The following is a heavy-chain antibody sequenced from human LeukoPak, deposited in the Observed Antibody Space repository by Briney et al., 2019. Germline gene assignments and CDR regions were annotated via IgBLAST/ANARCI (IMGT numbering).Heavy chain of an antibody. J-gene: IGHJ4*02. CDR1: GGTFSSYG. CDR3: AFLLLEGHFDY. D-gene: IGHD1-1*01. Sequence: GASVMVSCKASGGTFSSYGINWVRQAPGQGLEWMGGITPMSGAADYAQKFQGRVTITADDSTSTAYMDLSSLRSEDTAVYYCAFLLLEGHFDYWGQGTLVTVSS. V-gene: IGHV1-69*13. CDR2: ITPMSGAA.